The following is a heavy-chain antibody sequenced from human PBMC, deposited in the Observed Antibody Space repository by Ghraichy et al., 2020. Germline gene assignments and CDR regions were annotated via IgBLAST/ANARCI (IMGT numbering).Heavy chain of an antibody. V-gene: IGHV3-30*02. J-gene: IGHJ4*02. CDR1: GFTFSSYG. Sequence: LSLPCAASGFTFSSYGMHWVRQAPGQGLEWVAFIRYDGSNKYYADSVKGRFTISRDNSKNTLYLQMNSLRAEDTAVYYCAKDLWYYDSSGYPGSDYWGQGTLVTVSS. D-gene: IGHD3-22*01. CDR3: AKDLWYYDSSGYPGSDY. CDR2: IRYDGSNK.